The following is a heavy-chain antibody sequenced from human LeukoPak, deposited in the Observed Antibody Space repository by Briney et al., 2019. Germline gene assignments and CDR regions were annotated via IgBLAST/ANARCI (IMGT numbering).Heavy chain of an antibody. CDR1: GYSISSGYY. CDR2: IYHSGST. Sequence: SETLSLTCTVSGYSISSGYYWGWIRQPPGKGLEWIGSIYHSGSTNYNPSLKSRVTISVDKSKNQFSLKLSSVTAADTAVYYCARELREGSSPGYFDYWGQGTLVTVSS. CDR3: ARELREGSSPGYFDY. D-gene: IGHD6-13*01. V-gene: IGHV4-38-2*02. J-gene: IGHJ4*02.